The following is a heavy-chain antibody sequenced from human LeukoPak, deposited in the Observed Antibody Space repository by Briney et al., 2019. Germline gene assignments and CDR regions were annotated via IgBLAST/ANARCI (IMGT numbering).Heavy chain of an antibody. V-gene: IGHV3-21*01. J-gene: IGHJ4*02. Sequence: GGSLRLSRAPSGFTFSSYSMNWVRQAPGKGLEWVGSISSSSSYIYYADSVKGRFTISRDNAKNSMYLQMNSLRAEDAAVYYCAREGAYAFDYWGKGTLVTVSS. D-gene: IGHD3-16*01. CDR3: AREGAYAFDY. CDR1: GFTFSSYS. CDR2: ISSSSSYI.